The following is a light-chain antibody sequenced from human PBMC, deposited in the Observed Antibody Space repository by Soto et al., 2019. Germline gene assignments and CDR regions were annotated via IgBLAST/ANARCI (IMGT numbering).Light chain of an antibody. CDR2: AAS. V-gene: IGKV1-27*01. Sequence: DIQMTQSPSSLSESVGDRVTITCRASQGISNYLAWYQQKPGKVPKLLIYAASTLQSVVPSRFSGSGSGTDFTLTISSLPPEDVATYYCQKYNSAPLYTFGQGTKLEIK. J-gene: IGKJ2*01. CDR3: QKYNSAPLYT. CDR1: QGISNY.